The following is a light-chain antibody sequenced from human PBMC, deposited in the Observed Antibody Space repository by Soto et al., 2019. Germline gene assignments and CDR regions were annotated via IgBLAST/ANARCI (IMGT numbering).Light chain of an antibody. CDR1: QNINNY. J-gene: IGKJ1*01. Sequence: DIQMTQSPSSLSASVGDRVTITCQASQNINNYLNWYQQKPGRAPKLLIYDASTLQSGVPSRFSGSGSGTDFTLTISSLQPEDFATYFCQQYNTYPLTFGQGTKVDIK. V-gene: IGKV1-16*01. CDR2: DAS. CDR3: QQYNTYPLT.